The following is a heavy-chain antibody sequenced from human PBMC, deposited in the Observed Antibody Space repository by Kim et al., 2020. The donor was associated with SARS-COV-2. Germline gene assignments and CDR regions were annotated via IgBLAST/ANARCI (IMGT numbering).Heavy chain of an antibody. D-gene: IGHD5-18*01. J-gene: IGHJ4*02. V-gene: IGHV3-23*01. Sequence: YYADDVKGRFTIARDNSKNTLYLQMNSLRAEDTAVYYCAKASPLGQLFSYWGQGTLVTVSS. CDR3: AKASPLGQLFSY.